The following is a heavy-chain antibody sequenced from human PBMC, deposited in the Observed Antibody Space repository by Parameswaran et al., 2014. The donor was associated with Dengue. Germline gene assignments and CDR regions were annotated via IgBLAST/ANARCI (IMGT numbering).Heavy chain of an antibody. J-gene: IGHJ6*02. Sequence: PGASVKVSCKASGYTFTGYYMHWVRQAPGQGLEWMGWINPNSGGTNYAQKFQGRVTMTRDTSISTAYMELSRLRSDDTAVYYCARVSVAARNYYYYGMDVWGQGTTVTVSS. CDR1: GYTFTGYY. D-gene: IGHD6-6*01. CDR3: ARVSVAARNYYYYGMDV. V-gene: IGHV1-2*02. CDR2: INPNSGGT.